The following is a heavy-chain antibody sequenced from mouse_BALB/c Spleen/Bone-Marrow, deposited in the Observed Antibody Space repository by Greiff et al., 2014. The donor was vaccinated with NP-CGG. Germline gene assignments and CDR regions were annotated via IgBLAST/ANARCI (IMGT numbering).Heavy chain of an antibody. CDR2: IDPANGNT. V-gene: IGHV14-3*02. J-gene: IGHJ1*01. CDR1: GFNIKDTY. Sequence: EVQLQQSGAELVKPGASVKLSCTVSGFNIKDTYMHWVKQRPEQGLEWIGRIDPANGNTKYDPKFKGRATLKADTSSNTAYLQFSSPTSEDTAVYYCAMHRNRYFDVWGAGTSVIVSS. CDR3: AMHRNRYFDV.